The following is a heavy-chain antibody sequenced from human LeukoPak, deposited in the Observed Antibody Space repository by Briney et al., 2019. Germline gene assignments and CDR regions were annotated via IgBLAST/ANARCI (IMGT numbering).Heavy chain of an antibody. J-gene: IGHJ4*02. CDR2: IKQDGSEK. CDR3: ARRRYSGSSQHFDY. Sequence: GGSLRLFCAASGFTFSSYWMSWVRQAPGKGLEWVANIKQDGSEKYYVDSVKGRFTISRDNAKNSLYLQMNSLRAEDTAVYYCARRRYSGSSQHFDYWGQGTLVTVSS. CDR1: GFTFSSYW. D-gene: IGHD1-26*01. V-gene: IGHV3-7*01.